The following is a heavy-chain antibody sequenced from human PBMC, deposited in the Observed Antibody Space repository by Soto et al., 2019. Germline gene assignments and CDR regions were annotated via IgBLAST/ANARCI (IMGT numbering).Heavy chain of an antibody. Sequence: GGSLRLSCAASGFTFSSYNMNWVRQAPGKGLEWVSSISSSRSYIYYADSVKGRFTISRDNSKNTLYLQMSGLRAEDTAVYYCAKDRVGGDWGQGTTVTVSS. CDR3: AKDRVGGD. V-gene: IGHV3-21*04. CDR2: ISSSRSYI. J-gene: IGHJ6*02. D-gene: IGHD2-15*01. CDR1: GFTFSSYN.